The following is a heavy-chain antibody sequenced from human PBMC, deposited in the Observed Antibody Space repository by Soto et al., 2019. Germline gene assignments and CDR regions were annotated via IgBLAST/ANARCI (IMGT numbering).Heavy chain of an antibody. Sequence: ASVKVSCKASGYTFTGYYMHWVRQAPGQGLEWMGRINPNSGGTNYAQKFQGWVTMTRDTSISTAYMELSRLRSDDTAVYYCARGQDSSGYGYYYYYGMDVWGQGTTVTVSS. CDR1: GYTFTGYY. D-gene: IGHD3-22*01. J-gene: IGHJ6*02. CDR3: ARGQDSSGYGYYYYYGMDV. CDR2: INPNSGGT. V-gene: IGHV1-2*04.